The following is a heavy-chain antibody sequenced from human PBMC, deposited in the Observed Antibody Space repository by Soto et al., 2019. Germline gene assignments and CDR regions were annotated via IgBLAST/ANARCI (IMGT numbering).Heavy chain of an antibody. CDR2: ITSSGSYV. Sequence: GGSLRLSCVTSGFTFSRNAMNWVRQAPGKGLEWVASITSSGSYVYYADSVKGRFSASRDNAKNSLSLQMDSLRPDDTAIYFCVKDEGIEAMDVWGQGTTVTVSS. J-gene: IGHJ6*02. CDR3: VKDEGIEAMDV. D-gene: IGHD3-3*02. V-gene: IGHV3-21*01. CDR1: GFTFSRNA.